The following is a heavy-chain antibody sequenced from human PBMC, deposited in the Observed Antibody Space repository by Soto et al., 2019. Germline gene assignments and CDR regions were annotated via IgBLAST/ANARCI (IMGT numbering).Heavy chain of an antibody. CDR3: ARHSPPFFYGSGPWDV. Sequence: PSETLSLTCTVSGGSISSYYWSWIRQPPGKGLEWIGYIYYSGSTNYNPSLKSRVTISVDTSKNQFSLKLSSLIDADTAVYYCARHSPPFFYGSGPWDVWGQGTTVTVSS. J-gene: IGHJ6*02. V-gene: IGHV4-59*08. CDR2: IYYSGST. D-gene: IGHD3-10*01. CDR1: GGSISSYY.